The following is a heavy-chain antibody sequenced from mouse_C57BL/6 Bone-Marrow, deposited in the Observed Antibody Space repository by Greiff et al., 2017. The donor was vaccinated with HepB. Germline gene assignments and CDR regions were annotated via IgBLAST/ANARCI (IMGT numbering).Heavy chain of an antibody. V-gene: IGHV1-39*01. CDR3: ARGRITTVVAPKYFDV. CDR1: GYSFTDYN. CDR2: INPNYGTT. D-gene: IGHD1-1*01. Sequence: EVKLVESGPELVKPGASVKISCKASGYSFTDYNMNWVKQSNGKSLEWIGVINPNYGTTSYNQKFKGKATLTVDQSSSTAYMQLNSLTSEDSAVYYCARGRITTVVAPKYFDVWGTGTTVTVSS. J-gene: IGHJ1*03.